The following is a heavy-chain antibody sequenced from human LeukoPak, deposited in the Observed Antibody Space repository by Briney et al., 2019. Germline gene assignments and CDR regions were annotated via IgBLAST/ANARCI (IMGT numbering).Heavy chain of an antibody. CDR3: AREVIPYYYDSSGYYNY. CDR2: INPNSGGT. Sequence: ASVKVSCKASGYTFTGYYMHWLRQAPGQGLEWMGWINPNSGGTNYAQKLQGRVTMTTDTSTSTAYMELRSLRSDDTAVYYCAREVIPYYYDSSGYYNYWGQGTLVTVSS. CDR1: GYTFTGYY. V-gene: IGHV1-2*02. D-gene: IGHD3-22*01. J-gene: IGHJ4*02.